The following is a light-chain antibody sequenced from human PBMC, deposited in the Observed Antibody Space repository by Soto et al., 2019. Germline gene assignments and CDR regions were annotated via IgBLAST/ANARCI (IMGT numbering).Light chain of an antibody. J-gene: IGKJ1*01. V-gene: IGKV3-15*01. Sequence: EIVLTQSPATLSVSAGGTVIISCRASQSIRTNVAWYQQISGQAPRLLVYGASTRATGVPARFSGSGSGTEFTLTISSLQSEDSAFYYCQQYFNWPLTWTFGPGSKVQIK. CDR3: QQYFNWPLTWT. CDR1: QSIRTN. CDR2: GAS.